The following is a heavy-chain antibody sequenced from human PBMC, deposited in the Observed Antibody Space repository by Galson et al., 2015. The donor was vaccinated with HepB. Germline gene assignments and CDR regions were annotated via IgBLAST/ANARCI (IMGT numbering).Heavy chain of an antibody. D-gene: IGHD3-22*01. V-gene: IGHV3-23*01. CDR2: ISGSGGST. CDR1: GFTFSSYA. J-gene: IGHJ1*01. CDR3: ANYYDSSGYYYGYFQH. Sequence: SLRLSCAASGFTFSSYAMSWVRQAPGKGLEWVSAISGSGGSTYYADSVKGRFTISRDNSKNTLYLQMNSLRAEDTAVYYCANYYDSSGYYYGYFQHWGQGTLVTVSS.